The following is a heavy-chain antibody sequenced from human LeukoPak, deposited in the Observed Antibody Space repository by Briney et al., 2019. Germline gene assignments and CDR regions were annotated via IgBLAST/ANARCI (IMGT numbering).Heavy chain of an antibody. J-gene: IGHJ4*02. CDR3: ARDIGYSVIN. CDR2: IYASGST. V-gene: IGHV4-4*07. Sequence: SETLSLTCAVYGGSFSGYYWNWIRQPAGKGLEWIGRIYASGSTNNPSLKSRVTMSLDTSKNQFSLKLSSVTAADTAVYYCARDIGYSVINWGQGTLVTVSS. CDR1: GGSFSGYY. D-gene: IGHD5/OR15-5a*01.